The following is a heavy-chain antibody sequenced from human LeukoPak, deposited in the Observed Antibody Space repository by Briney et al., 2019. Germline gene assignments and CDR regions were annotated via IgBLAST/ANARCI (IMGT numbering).Heavy chain of an antibody. J-gene: IGHJ4*02. D-gene: IGHD3-22*01. CDR2: IIPILGIA. V-gene: IGHV1-69*04. CDR1: GGTFSSYT. CDR3: ARDRGRRYYDSSGYQPFDY. Sequence: SVKVSCKASGGTFSSYTISWVRQAPGQGLEWMGRIIPILGIANCAQKFQGRVTITADKSTSTAYMELSSLRSEDTAVYYCARDRGRRYYDSSGYQPFDYWGQGTLVTVSS.